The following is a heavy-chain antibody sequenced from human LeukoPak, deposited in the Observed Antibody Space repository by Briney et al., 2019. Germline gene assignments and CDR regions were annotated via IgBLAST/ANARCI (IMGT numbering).Heavy chain of an antibody. CDR3: ASGGGWVFFN. CDR2: INSDGSEK. Sequence: GGSLRLTCAASGSPFTSHWLSWFRQSPGRGLEWVAHINSDGSEKNYVDSVKGRFTISRDNARNSQFLQMNSLRAEDTAVYYCASGGGWVFFNWGQGTLVTVSS. CDR1: GSPFTSHW. V-gene: IGHV3-7*01. D-gene: IGHD6-19*01. J-gene: IGHJ4*02.